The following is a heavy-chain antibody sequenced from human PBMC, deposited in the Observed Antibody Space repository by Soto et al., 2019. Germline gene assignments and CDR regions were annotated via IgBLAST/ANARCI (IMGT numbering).Heavy chain of an antibody. J-gene: IGHJ6*02. CDR1: GYTFTGYY. V-gene: IGHV1-2*04. D-gene: IGHD3-3*01. CDR3: ARASLRSKTRPDYGMDV. Sequence: GASVKVSCKASGYTFTGYYMHWVRQAPGQGLEWMGWINPNSGGTNYAQKFQGWVTMTRDTSISTAYMELSRLRSDDTAVYYCARASLRSKTRPDYGMDVWGQGTTVTVSS. CDR2: INPNSGGT.